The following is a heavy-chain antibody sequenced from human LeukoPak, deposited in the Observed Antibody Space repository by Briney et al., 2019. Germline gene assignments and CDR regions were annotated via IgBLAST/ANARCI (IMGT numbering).Heavy chain of an antibody. CDR2: ISGSGGST. V-gene: IGHV3-23*01. CDR1: GFTFSSYA. D-gene: IGHD6-19*01. Sequence: QAGGSLRLSCAASGFTFSSYAMSWVRQAPGKGLEWVSAISGSGGSTYYADSVKGRFTISRDNSKNTLYLEMNSLRAEDTALYYCAKDRGRAVAGSEFDYWGQGTLVTVSS. CDR3: AKDRGRAVAGSEFDY. J-gene: IGHJ4*02.